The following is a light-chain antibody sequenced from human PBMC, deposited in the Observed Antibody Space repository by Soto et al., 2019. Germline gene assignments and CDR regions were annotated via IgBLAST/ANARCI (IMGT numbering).Light chain of an antibody. J-gene: IGLJ2*01. CDR1: SSNIGAGYD. CDR3: QSYDSSLGGSNV. Sequence: QSVLTQPPSVSVAPGQSVTISCTGSSSNIGAGYDVHWYQQLPGTAPKRLIYGNSNRPSGVPDRFSGSKSGPSASLATTGLQAEDEADYYCQSYDSSLGGSNVFGGGTKPTVL. V-gene: IGLV1-40*01. CDR2: GNS.